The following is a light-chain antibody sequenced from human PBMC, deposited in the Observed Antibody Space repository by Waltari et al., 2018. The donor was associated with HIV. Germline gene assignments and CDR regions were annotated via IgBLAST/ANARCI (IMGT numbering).Light chain of an antibody. CDR3: MQTLQTPPWT. J-gene: IGKJ1*01. CDR2: LGS. CDR1: QSLLHSNGYNY. Sequence: DIVMTQSPLSLPVTPGEPAPNSCRSSQSLLHSNGYNYLDWYLQKPGQSPQLLIYLGSNRASGVPDRFSGSGSGTDFTLKISRVEAEDFGVYYCMQTLQTPPWTFGQGTRVEIK. V-gene: IGKV2-28*01.